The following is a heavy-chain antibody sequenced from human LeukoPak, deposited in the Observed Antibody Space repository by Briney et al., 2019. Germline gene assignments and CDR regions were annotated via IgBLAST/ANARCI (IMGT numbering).Heavy chain of an antibody. Sequence: SETLSLTCTVSGGSISSSSYYWSWIRQPAGKGLEWIGRIYTSGSTNYNPSLKSRVTMSVDTSKNQFSLKLSSVTAADTAVYYCARYIGAAAGFDPWGQGTLVTVSS. CDR1: GGSISSSSYY. CDR2: IYTSGST. CDR3: ARYIGAAAGFDP. V-gene: IGHV4-61*02. D-gene: IGHD6-13*01. J-gene: IGHJ5*02.